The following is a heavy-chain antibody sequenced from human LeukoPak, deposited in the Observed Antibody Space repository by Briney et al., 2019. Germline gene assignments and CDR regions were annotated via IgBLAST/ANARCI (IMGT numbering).Heavy chain of an antibody. Sequence: PGGSLRLSCAASGFTFSSYAMSWVRQAPGKGLEWVSAISGSGGSTYYADSVKGRFTISRDNSKNTMYLQMNSLGAEDTAVYYCAKDRDGRSGYPNWFDPWGQGTLVTVSS. CDR3: AKDRDGRSGYPNWFDP. V-gene: IGHV3-23*01. D-gene: IGHD6-13*01. CDR1: GFTFSSYA. CDR2: ISGSGGST. J-gene: IGHJ5*02.